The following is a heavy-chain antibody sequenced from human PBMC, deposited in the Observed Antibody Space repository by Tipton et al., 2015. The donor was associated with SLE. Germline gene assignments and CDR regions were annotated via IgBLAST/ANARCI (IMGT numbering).Heavy chain of an antibody. Sequence: TLSLTCTVSGGSISSHYWSWIRQPPGKGLEWIGYIYYSGSTNYNPSLKSRVTISVDTSKNQFSLKLSSVTAADTAVYYCARVKSGYSYGDAFDIWGQGTMVTVSS. D-gene: IGHD5-18*01. CDR1: GGSISSHY. CDR2: IYYSGST. J-gene: IGHJ3*02. CDR3: ARVKSGYSYGDAFDI. V-gene: IGHV4-59*11.